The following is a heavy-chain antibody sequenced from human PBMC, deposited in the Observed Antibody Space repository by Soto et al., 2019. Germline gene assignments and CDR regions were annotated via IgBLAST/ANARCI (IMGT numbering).Heavy chain of an antibody. V-gene: IGHV6-1*01. Sequence: SQTLSPTYAISLDRFSSNSAVCNWIRQSASRGLGLLGRTYYRSQWSNDYDASVKSRVTIKTDSSKNQFSLHLNSVTPDDTAVYYCARRTLDCNRHYYGMDVWGQGTTVTVSS. J-gene: IGHJ6*02. D-gene: IGHD1-1*01. CDR2: TYYRSQWSN. CDR3: ARRTLDCNRHYYGMDV. CDR1: LDRFSSNSAV.